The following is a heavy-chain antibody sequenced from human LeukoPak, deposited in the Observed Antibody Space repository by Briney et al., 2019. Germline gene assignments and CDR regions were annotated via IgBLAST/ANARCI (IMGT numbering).Heavy chain of an antibody. CDR3: ARHGEGSGSYYSGVWFDP. CDR2: IYYSGST. D-gene: IGHD3-10*01. CDR1: GGSISSYY. J-gene: IGHJ5*02. V-gene: IGHV4-59*08. Sequence: SETPSLTCTVSGGSISSYYWSWIRQPPGKGLEWIGYIYYSGSTNYNPSLKSRVTISVDTSKNQFSLKLSSVTAADTAVYYCARHGEGSGSYYSGVWFDPWGQGTLVTVSS.